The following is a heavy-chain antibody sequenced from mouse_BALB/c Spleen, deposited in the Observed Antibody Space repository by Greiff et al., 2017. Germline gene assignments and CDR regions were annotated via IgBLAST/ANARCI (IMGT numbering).Heavy chain of an antibody. J-gene: IGHJ2*01. D-gene: IGHD4-1*01. CDR3: TRELGRGFDY. CDR1: GYTFTSYW. V-gene: IGHV1S22*01. CDR2: IYPGSGST. Sequence: LQQPGSELVRPGASVKLSCKASGYTFTSYWMHWVKQRHGQGLEWIGNIYPGSGSTNYDEKFKSKGTLTVDTSSSTAYMHLSSLTSEDSAVYYCTRELGRGFDYWGQGTTRTVSS.